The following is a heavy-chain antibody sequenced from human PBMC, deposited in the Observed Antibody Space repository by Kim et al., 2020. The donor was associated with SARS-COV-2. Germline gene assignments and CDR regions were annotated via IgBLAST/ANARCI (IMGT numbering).Heavy chain of an antibody. D-gene: IGHD5-18*01. CDR2: ISISGDAT. CDR1: GFSFSSHG. Sequence: GGSLRLSCSASGFSFSSHGMSWVRQAPGKGLEWVSGISISGDATKYADSVKGRFTISRDNSKNVAYLQMNSLRAEDTAVYNCANHAYSYGRHDYWGQGTLVIVSS. V-gene: IGHV3-23*01. CDR3: ANHAYSYGRHDY. J-gene: IGHJ4*02.